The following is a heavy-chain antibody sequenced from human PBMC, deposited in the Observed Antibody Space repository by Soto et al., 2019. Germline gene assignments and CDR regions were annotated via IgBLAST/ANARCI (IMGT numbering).Heavy chain of an antibody. D-gene: IGHD3-10*01. Sequence: EVRLLESGGGLVQPGGSLRLSCAGSGFTFSSNAMSWVRQAPGKGLEWVSSVSGDGYASDYADSVKGRFTVSRHNSKNAPYLQMNSLRAEDTAGYYCAKRHSYGSGSFALATWGPGTLVTVSS. V-gene: IGHV3-23*01. CDR1: GFTFSSNA. CDR3: AKRHSYGSGSFALAT. CDR2: VSGDGYAS. J-gene: IGHJ4*03.